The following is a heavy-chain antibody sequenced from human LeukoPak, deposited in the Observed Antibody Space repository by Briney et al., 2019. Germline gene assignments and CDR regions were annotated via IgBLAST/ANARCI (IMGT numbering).Heavy chain of an antibody. CDR1: GFTFSSYW. V-gene: IGHV3-7*01. CDR3: ARENYHGLDV. Sequence: GGSLRLSCAASGFTFSSYWMNWARQAPGKGLEWVASINHNGNVNYYVDSVKGRFTISRDNAKNSLYLQMSNLRAEDTAVYYCARENYHGLDVWGQGTTVTVSS. CDR2: INHNGNVN. J-gene: IGHJ6*02.